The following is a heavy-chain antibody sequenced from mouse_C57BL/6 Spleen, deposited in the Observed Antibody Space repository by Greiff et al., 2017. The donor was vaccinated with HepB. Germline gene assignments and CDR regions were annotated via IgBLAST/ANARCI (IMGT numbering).Heavy chain of an antibody. V-gene: IGHV1-55*01. CDR3: AHIVTAYYYAMDY. CDR2: IYPGSGST. J-gene: IGHJ4*01. Sequence: QVQLQQPGAELVKPGASVKMSCKASGYTFTSYWITWVKQRPGQGLEWIGDIYPGSGSTNYNEKFKSKATLTVDTSSSTAYMQLSSLTSEDSAVYYCAHIVTAYYYAMDYWGQGTSVTVSS. D-gene: IGHD2-12*01. CDR1: GYTFTSYW.